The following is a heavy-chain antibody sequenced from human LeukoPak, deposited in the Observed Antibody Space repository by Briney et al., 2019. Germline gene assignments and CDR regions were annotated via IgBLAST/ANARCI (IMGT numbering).Heavy chain of an antibody. V-gene: IGHV3-74*01. J-gene: IGHJ4*02. CDR3: ARDPYYYDSSGYDY. Sequence: PGGSLRLSCAASGFTFSSYWMNWVRQAPGKGLVWVSRIASDGSSTTYADSVKGRFSISRDNAKNTLYLQMNSLRVEDTAVYYCARDPYYYDSSGYDYWGQGTLVTVSS. CDR2: IASDGSST. CDR1: GFTFSSYW. D-gene: IGHD3-22*01.